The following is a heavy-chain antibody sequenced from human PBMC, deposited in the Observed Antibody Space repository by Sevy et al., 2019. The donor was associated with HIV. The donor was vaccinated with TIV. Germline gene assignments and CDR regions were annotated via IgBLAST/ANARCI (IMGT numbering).Heavy chain of an antibody. J-gene: IGHJ6*02. CDR2: ISYDGSNK. D-gene: IGHD5-18*01. CDR3: ARAYVDTAMVPPYGMDV. CDR1: GFTFSSYA. V-gene: IGHV3-30*04. Sequence: GGSLRLSCAASGFTFSSYAMHWVRQAPGKGLEWVAVISYDGSNKYYADSVKGRFTISRDNSKNTLYLQMNSLRAEDTALYYCARAYVDTAMVPPYGMDVWGQGTTVTVSS.